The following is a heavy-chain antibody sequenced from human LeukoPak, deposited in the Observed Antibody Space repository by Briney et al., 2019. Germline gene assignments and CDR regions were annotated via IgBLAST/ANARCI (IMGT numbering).Heavy chain of an antibody. J-gene: IGHJ4*02. V-gene: IGHV1-69*05. CDR3: ARVLTYYGSGSFSDY. CDR1: GGTFSSYA. CDR2: IIPIFGTA. D-gene: IGHD3-10*01. Sequence: SVKVSCKASGGTFSSYAVSWVRQAPGQGLEWMGGIIPIFGTANYAQKFQGRVTMTTDTSTSTAYMELRSLRSDDTAVYYCARVLTYYGSGSFSDYWGQGTLVTV.